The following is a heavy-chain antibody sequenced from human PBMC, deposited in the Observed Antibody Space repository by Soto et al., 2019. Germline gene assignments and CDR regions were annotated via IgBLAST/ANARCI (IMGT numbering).Heavy chain of an antibody. CDR2: IYYSGST. Sequence: QVQLQETGPGLVKPSQTLSLTCTVSGGSISSGDYYWSWIRQPPGKGLEWIGYIYYSGSTYYNPSHKRRVTISVDTSKNQFSLKLSSVSAADTSVYYCARFLLPLQCFDYWGHGTLVTVSS. CDR1: GGSISSGDYY. CDR3: ARFLLPLQCFDY. D-gene: IGHD4-4*01. J-gene: IGHJ4*01. V-gene: IGHV4-30-4*01.